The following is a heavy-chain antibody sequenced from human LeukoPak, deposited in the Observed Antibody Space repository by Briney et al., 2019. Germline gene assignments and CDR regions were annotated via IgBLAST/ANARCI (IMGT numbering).Heavy chain of an antibody. D-gene: IGHD2-21*02. CDR3: ARDQRYCGGDCYDAFDM. Sequence: ASVKVSCKASGYTFTSYDMNWVRRAPGQGLEWMGWINTNTGNPTYAQGFTGRFVFSLDTFVSTAYLQISSLKAEDTAVYYCARDQRYCGGDCYDAFDMWGQGTMVTVSS. V-gene: IGHV7-4-1*02. CDR1: GYTFTSYD. CDR2: INTNTGNP. J-gene: IGHJ3*02.